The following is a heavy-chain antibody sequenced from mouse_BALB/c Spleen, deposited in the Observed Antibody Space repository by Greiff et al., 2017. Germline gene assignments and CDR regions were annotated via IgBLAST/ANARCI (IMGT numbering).Heavy chain of an antibody. J-gene: IGHJ4*01. D-gene: IGHD2-1*01. V-gene: IGHV2-9*02. CDR3: AGGGKHAMDY. Sequence: ELGPGLVAPSQSLSITRTVPGFPFTSYCVHWVRQPPGKGLEWLGVIWAGGSTNYNSALMSRLSISKDNSKSQMFLRMKSLQTDDTAMYYCAGGGKHAMDYWGQGTSVTVSS. CDR2: IWAGGST. CDR1: GFPFTSYC.